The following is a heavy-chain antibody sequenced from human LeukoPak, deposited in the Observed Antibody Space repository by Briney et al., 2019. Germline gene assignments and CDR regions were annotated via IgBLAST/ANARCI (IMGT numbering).Heavy chain of an antibody. D-gene: IGHD3-22*01. CDR3: ASPSGGLSYYYDSSGYSDRLLLDY. CDR1: GGTFSSYA. Sequence: ASVKVSCKASGGTFSSYAISWLRQAPGQGLEWMGGIIPIFGTANYAQKFQGRVTITADESTSTAYMELSSLRSEDTAVYYCASPSGGLSYYYDSSGYSDRLLLDYWGQGTLVTVSS. CDR2: IIPIFGTA. V-gene: IGHV1-69*13. J-gene: IGHJ4*02.